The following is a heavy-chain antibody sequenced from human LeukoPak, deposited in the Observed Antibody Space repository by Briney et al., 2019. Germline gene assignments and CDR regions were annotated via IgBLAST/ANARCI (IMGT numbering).Heavy chain of an antibody. V-gene: IGHV4-34*01. CDR2: INHSGST. CDR1: GGSFSGYY. CDR3: ARIPLGPPSIDYYYMDV. D-gene: IGHD5-24*01. J-gene: IGHJ6*03. Sequence: SETLSLTCAVYGGSFSGYYWSWIRQPPGKGLEWIGEINHSGSTNYNPSLKSRVTISVDTSKNQFSLKLSSVTAADTAVYYCARIPLGPPSIDYYYMDVWGKGTTVTVSS.